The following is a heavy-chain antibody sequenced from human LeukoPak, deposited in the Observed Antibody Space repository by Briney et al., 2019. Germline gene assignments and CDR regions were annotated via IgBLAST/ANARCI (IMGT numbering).Heavy chain of an antibody. J-gene: IGHJ3*02. Sequence: GGSLRLSCAGSGFTFSNAWMSWVRQAPGKGLEWVSGISGSDRSTYYADSVKGRFIISRDNSKNTLYLQMNSLRAEDTAVYYCAKDTSVGAFDIWGQGTMVTVSS. V-gene: IGHV3-23*01. CDR1: GFTFSNAW. D-gene: IGHD5/OR15-5a*01. CDR3: AKDTSVGAFDI. CDR2: ISGSDRST.